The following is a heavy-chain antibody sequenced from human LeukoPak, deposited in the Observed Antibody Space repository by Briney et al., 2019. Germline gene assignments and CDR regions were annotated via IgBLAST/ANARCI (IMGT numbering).Heavy chain of an antibody. D-gene: IGHD1-26*01. CDR2: IKEDGSDK. J-gene: IGHJ4*02. Sequence: GGSLRLSCVASVSSGLTRWMNWVRQAPGKGLERVAIIKEDGSDKYYVDSVKGRFTISRDNAKNSVYLQMNSLRVEDTAVYCASAAGWEFGYWGQGTLVTVSS. CDR1: VSSGLTRW. V-gene: IGHV3-7*01. CDR3: SAAGWEFGY.